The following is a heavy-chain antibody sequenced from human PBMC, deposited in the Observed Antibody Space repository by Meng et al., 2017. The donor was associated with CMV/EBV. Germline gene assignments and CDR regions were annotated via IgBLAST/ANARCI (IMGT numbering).Heavy chain of an antibody. CDR3: AKGTSSWYGGGDY. CDR1: VFTFDDYT. J-gene: IGHJ4*02. CDR2: ISWDGGST. Sequence: CAASVFTFDDYTMHWVRQAPGKGLEWVSLISWDGGSTYYADSVKGRFTISRDNSKNSLYLQMNSLRTEDTALYYCAKGTSSWYGGGDYWGQGTLVTVSS. V-gene: IGHV3-43*01. D-gene: IGHD6-13*01.